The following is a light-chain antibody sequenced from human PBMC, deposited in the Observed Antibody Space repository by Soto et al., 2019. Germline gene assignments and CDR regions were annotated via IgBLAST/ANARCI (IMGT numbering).Light chain of an antibody. CDR1: SNDIGAYNY. CDR2: DVT. Sequence: HSALTQPRSVSGSPGQSVTITCTGTSNDIGAYNYVSWYQQHPGKGPKLIVYDVTKRPSGVPDRFSASKSGNTASLTISGLQAEDEADYYCSSYAGGHTLVFGGGTKLTVL. V-gene: IGLV2-11*01. CDR3: SSYAGGHTLV. J-gene: IGLJ2*01.